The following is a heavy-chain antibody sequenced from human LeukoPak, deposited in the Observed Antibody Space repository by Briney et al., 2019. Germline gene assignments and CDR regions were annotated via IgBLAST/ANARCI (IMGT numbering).Heavy chain of an antibody. Sequence: GASVKVSCKASGYTFTDYYIHWVRQAPGQGLEWMGWINPNSGGTRDARNFQGRVTMSRDTSINTVYMELNRLSSDDTAVYYCARALNGYCSSTSCNPLDPWGQGTLVTVSS. CDR2: INPNSGGT. V-gene: IGHV1-2*02. CDR3: ARALNGYCSSTSCNPLDP. J-gene: IGHJ5*02. CDR1: GYTFTDYY. D-gene: IGHD2-2*01.